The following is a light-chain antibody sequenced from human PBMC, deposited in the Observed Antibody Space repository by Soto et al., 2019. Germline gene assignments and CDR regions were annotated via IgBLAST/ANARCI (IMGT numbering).Light chain of an antibody. Sequence: EIVLTQSPGTLSLSPGERATLSCRASQNISSSYLAWYQQKPGQAPRLLIYGASSRATGIPDRFSGSGSGTDFTLTISSLQPEDFAIYYCQQSYTTPAWTFGQGTKVEIK. CDR1: QNISSSY. CDR3: QQSYTTPAWT. J-gene: IGKJ1*01. V-gene: IGKV3-20*01. CDR2: GAS.